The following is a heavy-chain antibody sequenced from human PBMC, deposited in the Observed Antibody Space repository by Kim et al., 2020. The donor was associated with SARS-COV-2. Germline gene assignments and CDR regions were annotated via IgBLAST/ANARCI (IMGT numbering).Heavy chain of an antibody. D-gene: IGHD3-9*01. CDR1: GGSISSSSYY. V-gene: IGHV4-39*07. CDR2: IYYSGST. Sequence: SETLSLTCTVSGGSISSSSYYWGWIRQPPGKGLEWIGSIYYSGSTYYNPSLKSRVTISVDTSKNQFSLKLSSVTAADTAVYYCARDRGGVLRYFDWLSPPAWFDPWGQGTLVTVSS. J-gene: IGHJ5*02. CDR3: ARDRGGVLRYFDWLSPPAWFDP.